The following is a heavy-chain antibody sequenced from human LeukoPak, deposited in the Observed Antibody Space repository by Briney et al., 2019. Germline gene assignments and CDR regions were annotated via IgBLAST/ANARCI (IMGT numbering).Heavy chain of an antibody. Sequence: PSETLSLTCTVSGYSISSGYYWGWIRQPPGKRLEWVGSIHSSGSTYYNPSLKSRVTISVDTSKNQFSLKLSSVTAADTAVYYCARHRRSFFSSSFDYWGQGTLVTVSS. D-gene: IGHD6-13*01. J-gene: IGHJ4*02. CDR1: GYSISSGYY. V-gene: IGHV4-38-2*02. CDR2: IHSSGST. CDR3: ARHRRSFFSSSFDY.